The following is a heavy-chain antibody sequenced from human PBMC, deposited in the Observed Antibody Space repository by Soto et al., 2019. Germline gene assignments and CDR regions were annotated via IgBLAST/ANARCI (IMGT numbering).Heavy chain of an antibody. Sequence: QVQLVQSGADVKKPGSSVKVSCKTSGGSFGSSAISWVRQAPAQGLEWMGEIIPVFDKANYAQNFQDRLTITADESTGTVFMQRSSLRSDDTAVFFCARLRRDWGDAFDLWGQGTFVPVSS. J-gene: IGHJ3*01. CDR2: IIPVFDKA. CDR1: GGSFGSSA. V-gene: IGHV1-69*01. CDR3: ARLRRDWGDAFDL. D-gene: IGHD3-16*01.